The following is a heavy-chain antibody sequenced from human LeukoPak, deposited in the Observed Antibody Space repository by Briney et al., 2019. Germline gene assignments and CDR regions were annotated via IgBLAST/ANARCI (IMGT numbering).Heavy chain of an antibody. J-gene: IGHJ4*02. V-gene: IGHV4-59*01. CDR1: GGSISDYY. CDR3: ARRGFSDY. Sequence: PSETLSLTCTVSGGSISDYYWSWIRQPPGKGLEWVGYIHSGNTDYNPSLQSRVTISVDTSRNQFSLKLTSVTAADTAVYYCARRGFSDYWGQGTLFTVSS. CDR2: IHSGNT. D-gene: IGHD3-10*01.